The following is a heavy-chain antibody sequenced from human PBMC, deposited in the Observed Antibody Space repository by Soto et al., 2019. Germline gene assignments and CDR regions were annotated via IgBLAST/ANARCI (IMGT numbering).Heavy chain of an antibody. V-gene: IGHV1-69*08. J-gene: IGHJ4*02. Sequence: QVQLVQSGAEVKKPGSSVKVSCKASGGTFSSYTISWVRQAPGQGLEWMGRIIPILGIANYAQKFQGRVTITADKSTSTAYMELSSLRSEDTAVYYCAREGDGYNYTPRGWGQGTLVTVSS. CDR1: GGTFSSYT. CDR3: AREGDGYNYTPRG. CDR2: IIPILGIA. D-gene: IGHD5-12*01.